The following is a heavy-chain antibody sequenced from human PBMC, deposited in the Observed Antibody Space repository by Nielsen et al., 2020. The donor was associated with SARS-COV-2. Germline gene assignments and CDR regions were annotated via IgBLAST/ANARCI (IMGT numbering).Heavy chain of an antibody. CDR1: GFTFSSYG. CDR2: ISWNSGSI. V-gene: IGHV3-9*01. CDR3: AKDILGIAVGTTMGYFDY. D-gene: IGHD6-19*01. J-gene: IGHJ4*02. Sequence: GGSLRLSCAASGFTFSSYGMHWVRQAPGKGLEWVSGISWNSGSIGYADSVKGRFTISRDNAKNSLYLQMNSLRAEDTALYYCAKDILGIAVGTTMGYFDYWGQGTLVTVSS.